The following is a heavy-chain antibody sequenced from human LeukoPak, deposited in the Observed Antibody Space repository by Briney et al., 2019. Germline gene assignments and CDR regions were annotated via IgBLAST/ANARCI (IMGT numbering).Heavy chain of an antibody. V-gene: IGHV3-23*01. CDR3: ARGPGSGLYYFDP. J-gene: IGHJ4*02. CDR2: ISGSGATT. D-gene: IGHD6-19*01. CDR1: GFTFSSYA. Sequence: GGSLRLSCAASGFTFSSYAMSWVRQAPGKGLEWVSAISGSGATTYYADSVKGRFTVFRDNSKNTLYLQMNSLRVEDTAVYYCARGPGSGLYYFDPWGQGTLVTVSS.